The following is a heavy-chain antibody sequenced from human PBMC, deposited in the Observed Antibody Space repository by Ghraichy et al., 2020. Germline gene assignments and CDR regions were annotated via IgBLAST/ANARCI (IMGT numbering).Heavy chain of an antibody. CDR3: ARVELGQYQLLVGYYYGMDV. D-gene: IGHD2-2*01. CDR1: GYTFTSYA. V-gene: IGHV1-3*01. CDR2: INAGNGNT. J-gene: IGHJ6*02. Sequence: ASVKVSCKASGYTFTSYAMHWVRQAPGQRLEWMGWINAGNGNTKYSQKFQGRVTITRDTSASTAYMELSSLRSEDTAVYYCARVELGQYQLLVGYYYGMDVWGQGTTVTVSS.